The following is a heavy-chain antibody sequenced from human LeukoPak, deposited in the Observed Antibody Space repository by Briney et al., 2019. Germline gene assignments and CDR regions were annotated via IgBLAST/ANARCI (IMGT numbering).Heavy chain of an antibody. CDR1: GFTFSSYA. Sequence: PGGSLRLSCAASGFTFSSYAMSWVRQAPGKGLEWVSAISGSGGSTYYADSVKGRFTISRDNSKNTLYLQMNTLRAEDMAVYYFEKDTEGYYVDCCDPGAQETLDSV. J-gene: IGHJ5*02. CDR2: ISGSGGST. D-gene: IGHD2/OR15-2a*01. V-gene: IGHV3-23*01. CDR3: EKDTEGYYVDCCDP.